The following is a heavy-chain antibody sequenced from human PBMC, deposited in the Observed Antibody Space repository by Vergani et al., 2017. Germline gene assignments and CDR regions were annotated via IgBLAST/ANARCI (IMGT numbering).Heavy chain of an antibody. J-gene: IGHJ3*02. V-gene: IGHV3-48*02. CDR2: ISMDNSNK. Sequence: EVQLVESGGGLVQPGGSLRLSCAASGFTFSSYSVNWVRQAPGKGLEWVSHISMDNSNKIYADSVKGRFTISRDNAKKSLYLQMNSLSDEDTAVYYCAIMEQRSATVGSAGVDNWGQGTMVTVSS. CDR3: AIMEQRSATVGSAGVDN. CDR1: GFTFSSYS. D-gene: IGHD3-10*01.